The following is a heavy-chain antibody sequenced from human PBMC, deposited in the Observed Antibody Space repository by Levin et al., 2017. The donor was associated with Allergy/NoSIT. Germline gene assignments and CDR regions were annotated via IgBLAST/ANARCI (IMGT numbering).Heavy chain of an antibody. D-gene: IGHD6-13*01. CDR1: GGTFSSYA. J-gene: IGHJ5*02. Sequence: KISCKASGGTFSSYAISWVRQAPGQGLEWMGRIIPILGIANYAQKFQGRVTITADKSTSTAYMELSSLRSEDTAVYYCARDRVGVAAAGIIRNWFDPWGQGTLVTVSS. CDR3: ARDRVGVAAAGIIRNWFDP. V-gene: IGHV1-69*04. CDR2: IIPILGIA.